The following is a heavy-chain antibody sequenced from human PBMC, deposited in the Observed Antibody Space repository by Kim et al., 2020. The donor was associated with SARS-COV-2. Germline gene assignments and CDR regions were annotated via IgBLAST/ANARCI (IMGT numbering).Heavy chain of an antibody. V-gene: IGHV3-20*01. CDR3: ARGLMGCPIDY. CDR2: ITRNGDST. CDR1: GFTFNDYG. D-gene: IGHD2-8*01. J-gene: IGHJ4*02. Sequence: GGSLRLSCAVSGFTFNDYGMSWVRQAPGKGLEWVSGITRNGDSTGYADSVKGRFTISRDNAKNSLFLQMNSLRAEDTALYHCARGLMGCPIDYWGQGILVTVSS.